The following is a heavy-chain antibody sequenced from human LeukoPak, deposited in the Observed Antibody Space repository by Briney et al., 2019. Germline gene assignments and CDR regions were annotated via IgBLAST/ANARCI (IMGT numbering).Heavy chain of an antibody. CDR1: GFTFSSYS. J-gene: IGHJ4*02. CDR3: HASGSLDY. D-gene: IGHD3-10*01. CDR2: ISSSSSYI. Sequence: GGSLRLSCAASGFTFSSYSLNWVRQAPGKGLEWVSSISSSSSYIYYADTVKGRFTISRDNDKNSEYLQMNSLRAEDAAVYYCHASGSLDYWGQGTLVTVSS. V-gene: IGHV3-21*01.